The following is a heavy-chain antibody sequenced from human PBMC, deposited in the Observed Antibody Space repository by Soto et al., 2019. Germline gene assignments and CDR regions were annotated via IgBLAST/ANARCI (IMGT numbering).Heavy chain of an antibody. V-gene: IGHV1-18*01. Sequence: ASVKVSCKASGYTFTSYGISWVRQAPGQGLEWMGWISAYNGNTNYAQKLQGRVTMTTDTSTSTAYMELRSLRSDDTAVYYCARVRLSSWGVDYYYGMDVWGQGTTVTVSS. CDR3: ARVRLSSWGVDYYYGMDV. D-gene: IGHD6-13*01. CDR1: GYTFTSYG. CDR2: ISAYNGNT. J-gene: IGHJ6*02.